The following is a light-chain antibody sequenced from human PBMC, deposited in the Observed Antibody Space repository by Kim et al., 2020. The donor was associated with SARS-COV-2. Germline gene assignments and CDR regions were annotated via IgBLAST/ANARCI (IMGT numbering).Light chain of an antibody. V-gene: IGKV3-11*01. CDR3: QQRGN. J-gene: IGKJ5*01. CDR2: DAS. CDR1: QSVGTY. Sequence: ATLSLSPGERATLACRASQSVGTYLAWYQQKPGQAPRLLIYDASKRATGIPARFRGSGSGTDFTLTIGTLEPEDSAVYYCQQRGNFGQGTRLEIK.